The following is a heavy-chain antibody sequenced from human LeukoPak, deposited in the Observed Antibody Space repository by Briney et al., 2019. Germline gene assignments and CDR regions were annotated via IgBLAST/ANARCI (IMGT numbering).Heavy chain of an antibody. D-gene: IGHD2-8*01. V-gene: IGHV4-39*01. J-gene: IGHJ5*02. CDR2: IYYSGST. CDR3: ARRVIMSAAGVPDTWLDP. Sequence: PSETLSLTCTVSGGSIRSSSYYWGWIRQPPGKGLEWIGSIYYSGSTYYNASLKSRVTISVDTSKNQFSLKLSSVTAADTAVYYCARRVIMSAAGVPDTWLDPWGQGILVTVSS. CDR1: GGSIRSSSYY.